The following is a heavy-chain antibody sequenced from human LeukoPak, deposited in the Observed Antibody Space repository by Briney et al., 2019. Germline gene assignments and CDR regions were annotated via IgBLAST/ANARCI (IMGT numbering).Heavy chain of an antibody. V-gene: IGHV1-8*01. Sequence: ASVKVSCTASGYTFTSYDINWVRQATGQGLEWMGWMNPNSGNTGYAQKFQGRVTMTRNTSISTAYMELSSLRSEDTAVYYCARGSDEWELLSGSFDYWGQGTLVTVSS. CDR3: ARGSDEWELLSGSFDY. CDR2: MNPNSGNT. D-gene: IGHD1-26*01. CDR1: GYTFTSYD. J-gene: IGHJ4*02.